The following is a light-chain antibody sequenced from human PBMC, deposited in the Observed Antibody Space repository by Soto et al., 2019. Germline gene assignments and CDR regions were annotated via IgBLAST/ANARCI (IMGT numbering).Light chain of an antibody. CDR3: QQYNTWRSIS. CDR1: QSVSNK. CDR2: DTS. J-gene: IGKJ5*01. V-gene: IGKV3-15*01. Sequence: EIVMTQSPATLSVSPGERVTLSCRASQSVSNKLGWYQHKPGQAPRLLIYDTSTRAAGTAARFTGSGSGTDFTLTISSLQSEDFAVYYCQQYNTWRSISFGQGTRLETK.